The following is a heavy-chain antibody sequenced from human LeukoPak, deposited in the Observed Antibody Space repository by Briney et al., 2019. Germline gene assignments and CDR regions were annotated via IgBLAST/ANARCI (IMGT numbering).Heavy chain of an antibody. J-gene: IGHJ3*02. V-gene: IGHV4-39*07. CDR3: ASPYCSGGSCYSFAFDI. CDR1: GGSISSSSYY. D-gene: IGHD2-15*01. Sequence: SETLSLTCTVSGGSISSSSYYWGWIRQPPGKGLEWIGSIYYSGSTYYNPSLKSRVTISVDTSKNQFSLMLNSVTAADTAVYYCASPYCSGGSCYSFAFDIWGQGTMVTVSS. CDR2: IYYSGST.